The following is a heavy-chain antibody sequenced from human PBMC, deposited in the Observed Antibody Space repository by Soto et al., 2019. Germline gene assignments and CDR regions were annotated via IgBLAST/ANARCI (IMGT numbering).Heavy chain of an antibody. CDR1: GFSFTSYG. CDR2: VSAHNGYT. Sequence: QVQLVQSGPDLKKPGASVKVSCNSSGFSFTSYGFSWVRQAPGEGLEWMGWVSAHNGYTTYAQKFMGRVTMTTDPSTNTVYMELRTLTSYLSAVYYCARAGTYGAAALCDSWGQGTLLTGSS. V-gene: IGHV1-18*01. D-gene: IGHD1-1*01. J-gene: IGHJ5*01. CDR3: ARAGTYGAAALCDS.